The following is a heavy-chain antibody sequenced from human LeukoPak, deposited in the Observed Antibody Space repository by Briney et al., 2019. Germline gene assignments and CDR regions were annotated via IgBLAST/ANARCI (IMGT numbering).Heavy chain of an antibody. Sequence: SQTLSLTCTVSGGSISSGDYYWSWIRQPPGKGLEWIGEINHSGSTNYNPSLKSRVTISVDTSKNQFSLNLSSVTAADTAVYYCARQGGRTGAVVPAAIGYWGQGTLVTVSS. D-gene: IGHD2-2*02. CDR3: ARQGGRTGAVVPAAIGY. V-gene: IGHV4-30-4*08. J-gene: IGHJ4*02. CDR2: INHSGST. CDR1: GGSISSGDYY.